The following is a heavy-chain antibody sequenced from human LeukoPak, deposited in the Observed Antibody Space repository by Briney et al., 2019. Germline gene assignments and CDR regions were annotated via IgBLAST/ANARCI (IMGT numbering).Heavy chain of an antibody. V-gene: IGHV3-23*01. J-gene: IGHJ6*03. CDR1: GFTFSSYA. D-gene: IGHD2-15*01. CDR3: AKHYCCGGSCYYVEIYYYYMDV. Sequence: GGSLRLSCAASGFTFSSYAMSWVRQAPGRGLEWFSAISDSGGSTYYADSVKGRFTISRDNSKNTLYLQMNSLRAEDTAVYYCAKHYCCGGSCYYVEIYYYYMDVWGKGTTVTVSS. CDR2: ISDSGGST.